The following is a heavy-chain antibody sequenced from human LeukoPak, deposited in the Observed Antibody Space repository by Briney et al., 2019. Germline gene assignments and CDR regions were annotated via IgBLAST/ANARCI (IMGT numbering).Heavy chain of an antibody. Sequence: ASVKVSCKASGYTFTGYYMHWVRQAPGQGLAWMGRINPNSGGTNYAQKFQGRVTITRDTSISTAYMELSRLRSDDTAVYYCARDHKGVLDYWGQGTLVTVSS. CDR2: INPNSGGT. D-gene: IGHD3-10*01. CDR3: ARDHKGVLDY. J-gene: IGHJ4*02. V-gene: IGHV1-2*06. CDR1: GYTFTGYY.